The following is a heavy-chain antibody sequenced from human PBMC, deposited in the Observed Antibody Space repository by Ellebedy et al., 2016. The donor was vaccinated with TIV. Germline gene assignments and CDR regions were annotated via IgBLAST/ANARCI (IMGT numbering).Heavy chain of an antibody. CDR1: GFTFSDQP. CDR3: TKGFYWD. D-gene: IGHD3-9*01. J-gene: IGHJ4*02. CDR2: SRNKADNYAT. Sequence: GESLKISXAASGFTFSDQPMDWVRQAPGMGLVWVGRSRNKADNYATVYAASVRGRFIISRDGSKNSLYLQMNSLKTEDTAVYYCTKGFYWDWGQGTLVTVAS. V-gene: IGHV3-72*01.